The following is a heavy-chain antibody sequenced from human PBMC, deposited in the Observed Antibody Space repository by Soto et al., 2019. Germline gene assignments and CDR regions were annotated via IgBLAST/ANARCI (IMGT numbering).Heavy chain of an antibody. CDR3: STGRQMGY. CDR1: GFTFSNYA. V-gene: IGHV3-23*01. J-gene: IGHJ4*02. CDR2: ISGSGDSI. D-gene: IGHD7-27*01. Sequence: EVQVLESGGDLVQPGGSLRLSCAASGFTFSNYAMTWVRQAPGKGLEWVSTISGSGDSIYYADSVKGRFTISRDNSKNTLYLQMNSLRADDWAVYYCSTGRQMGYWGQGTLAIVSS.